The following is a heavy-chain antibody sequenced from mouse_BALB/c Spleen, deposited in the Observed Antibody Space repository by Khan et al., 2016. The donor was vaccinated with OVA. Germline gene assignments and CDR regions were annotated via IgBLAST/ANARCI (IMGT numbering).Heavy chain of an antibody. V-gene: IGHV1-4*01. Sequence: VQLQESGAELARPGASVKMSCKASGYTFTSYTIHWIKKRPGQGLEWIGYINPSNGYTNYNQKFKDKATLTTDKSSTTAYLQLSSLTSDDSAVYNGVRDGAYHRNDGWGADWGEGTLVTVSA. J-gene: IGHJ3*01. CDR3: VRDGAYHRNDGWGAD. D-gene: IGHD2-14*01. CDR2: INPSNGYT. CDR1: GYTFTSYT.